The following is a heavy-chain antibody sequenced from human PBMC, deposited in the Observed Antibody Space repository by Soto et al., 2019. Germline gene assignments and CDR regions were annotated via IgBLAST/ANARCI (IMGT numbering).Heavy chain of an antibody. D-gene: IGHD3-16*02. V-gene: IGHV3-74*01. Sequence: GGSLRLSCAASGFTFSSYWMHWVRQVPEKGLVWVSRINSDGSITNYADAVKGRFTISRDNVKNTLYLQMNSLRAEDTAVYYCVRYPRSVGGSYRPDYWGQGTLVTVS. CDR3: VRYPRSVGGSYRPDY. CDR2: INSDGSIT. CDR1: GFTFSSYW. J-gene: IGHJ4*02.